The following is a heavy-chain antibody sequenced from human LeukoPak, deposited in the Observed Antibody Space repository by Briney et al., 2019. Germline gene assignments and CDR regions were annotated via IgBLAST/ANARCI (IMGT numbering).Heavy chain of an antibody. J-gene: IGHJ4*02. V-gene: IGHV4-34*01. D-gene: IGHD4-17*01. CDR1: GESITAYY. Sequence: SETLSLTCAVYGESITAYYWTWIRQPPGKRLEWIGEVRHSGSTNYNPSLKSRVTMSVDMSKNQFSLKLNSVTAADTAVYYCAGATVTGTGRAFHYWAQGNLVPVSS. CDR3: AGATVTGTGRAFHY. CDR2: VRHSGST.